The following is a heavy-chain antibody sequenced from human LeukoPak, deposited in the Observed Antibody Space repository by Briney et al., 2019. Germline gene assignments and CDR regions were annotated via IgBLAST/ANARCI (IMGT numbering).Heavy chain of an antibody. CDR3: ARDRVDTAMGTNFDY. V-gene: IGHV3-11*06. J-gene: IGHJ4*02. Sequence: PGGSLRLSCAASGFIFSDYYMSWLRQAPGKGLEWVSYISSSSSYTNCADSVKGRFTISGDNAKNSVYLQMNSLRAEDTAVYFCARDRVDTAMGTNFDYWGQGTLVTVSS. D-gene: IGHD5-18*01. CDR1: GFIFSDYY. CDR2: ISSSSSYT.